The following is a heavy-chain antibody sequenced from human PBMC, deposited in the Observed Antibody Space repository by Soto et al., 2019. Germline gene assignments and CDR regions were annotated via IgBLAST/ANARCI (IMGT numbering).Heavy chain of an antibody. J-gene: IGHJ6*02. V-gene: IGHV3-48*02. CDR1: GFTFSSYS. Sequence: EVQLVESGGGLVQPGGSLRLSCAVSGFTFSSYSMNWVRQAPGKGLEWVSYISSSSSTIYYADSVKGRFTISRDKAKNSLNLQMNSLRDEDAAVYYCARGETDAVTTSYYYYYYGMGVWGQGTTVTVSS. CDR3: ARGETDAVTTSYYYYYYGMGV. D-gene: IGHD4-17*01. CDR2: ISSSSSTI.